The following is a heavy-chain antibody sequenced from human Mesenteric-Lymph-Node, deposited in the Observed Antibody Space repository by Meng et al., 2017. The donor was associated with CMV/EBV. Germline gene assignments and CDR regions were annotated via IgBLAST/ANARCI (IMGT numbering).Heavy chain of an antibody. Sequence: SETLSLTCNVSGGSTSRYYWSWIRQAPGKGLEWLGYIYDSGNTNYNPSLKGRVTISSDMSKKQVSLKVTSVTAADTAVYYCAGGTGSGTYYNYDYWGQGTLVTVSS. CDR3: AGGTGSGTYYNYDY. V-gene: IGHV4-59*01. J-gene: IGHJ4*02. D-gene: IGHD3-10*01. CDR2: IYDSGNT. CDR1: GGSTSRYY.